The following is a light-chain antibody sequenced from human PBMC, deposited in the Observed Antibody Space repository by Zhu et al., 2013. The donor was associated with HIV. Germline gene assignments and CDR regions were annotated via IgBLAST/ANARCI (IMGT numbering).Light chain of an antibody. J-gene: IGLJ3*02. CDR2: GNN. CDR1: SSNIESHT. V-gene: IGLV1-44*01. CDR3: AAWDDSLTGVV. Sequence: QSVLTQAPSASGTPGQRVTISCSGSSSNIESHTVDWYQQLPGTAPKLLVSGNNYRPSGVPDRFSGSKSGTSASLAISGLQSEDEADYYCAAWDDSLTGVVFGGGTKLTVL.